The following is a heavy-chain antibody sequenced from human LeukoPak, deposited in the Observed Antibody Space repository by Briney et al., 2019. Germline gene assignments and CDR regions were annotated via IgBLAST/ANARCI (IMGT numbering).Heavy chain of an antibody. CDR1: GGTFSSYA. D-gene: IGHD3-22*01. V-gene: IGHV1-69*13. CDR3: AREHSYYDSSGYYYGSGYFDY. J-gene: IGHJ4*02. CDR2: IIPIFGTA. Sequence: GASVKVSCKASGGTFSSYAISWVRQAPGQGLEWMGGIIPIFGTANYAQKFQGRVTITADESTSTAYMELSSLRSEDTAVYSCAREHSYYDSSGYYYGSGYFDYWGQGTLVTVSS.